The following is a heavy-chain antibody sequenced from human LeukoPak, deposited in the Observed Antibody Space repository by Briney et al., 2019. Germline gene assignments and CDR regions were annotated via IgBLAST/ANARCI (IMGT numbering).Heavy chain of an antibody. V-gene: IGHV3-53*01. CDR2: IYSGGST. CDR1: GFTVSSNY. Sequence: PGGSLRLSCAASGFTVSSNYMSWVRQAPGKGLEWVSVIYSGGSTYYADSVKGRFTISRDNSKNTLYLQMNSLRAEDTAVYYCARVDLYYYGMDVWGQGTTVTVSS. J-gene: IGHJ6*02. CDR3: ARVDLYYYGMDV.